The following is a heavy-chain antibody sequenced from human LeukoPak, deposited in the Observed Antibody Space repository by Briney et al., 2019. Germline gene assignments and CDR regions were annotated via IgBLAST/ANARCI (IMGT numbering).Heavy chain of an antibody. D-gene: IGHD4-11*01. CDR2: INPNIVGT. Sequence: VASVTVSCKASGYTFTGYYMHWVRQAPGQGLEWMGWINPNIVGTKYAQKFQARETRNRDTSISQAYMELSALRSDDPAEYHGSRESASGYGNYTFFDYWGQGTLVTVSS. CDR3: SRESASGYGNYTFFDY. V-gene: IGHV1-2*02. J-gene: IGHJ4*02. CDR1: GYTFTGYY.